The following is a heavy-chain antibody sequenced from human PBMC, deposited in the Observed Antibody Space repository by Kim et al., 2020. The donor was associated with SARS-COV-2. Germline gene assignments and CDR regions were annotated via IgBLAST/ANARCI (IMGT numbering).Heavy chain of an antibody. CDR3: ARVVGGRPPFRD. CDR2: IYYSGST. V-gene: IGHV4-59*13. Sequence: SETLSLTCTVPGGSLSNYYWRWIRQPPGKGLEWIGYIYYSGSTTYNPSLKSRVTISVDTSRNQFSLKLSSVTAADTAVYYCARVVGGRPPFRDWGQGTL. CDR1: GGSLSNYY. D-gene: IGHD2-21*01. J-gene: IGHJ1*01.